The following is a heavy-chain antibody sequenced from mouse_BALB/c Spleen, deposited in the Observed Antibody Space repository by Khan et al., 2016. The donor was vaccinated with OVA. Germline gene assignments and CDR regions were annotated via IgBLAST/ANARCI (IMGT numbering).Heavy chain of an antibody. CDR3: WGSRLYYGSGDEGFAY. J-gene: IGHJ3*01. Sequence: EVQLQQSGPELVKPGASVKMSCKASGYTFTSYVMHWVKQKPRQGLEWIGYISPNSDGSKYNEKFRGKATLTSDKSSSTAYMELSSLTSEDSAVYYCWGSRLYYGSGDEGFAYWGQGTLVTVSA. V-gene: IGHV1S136*01. D-gene: IGHD1-1*01. CDR1: GYTFTSYV. CDR2: ISPNSDGS.